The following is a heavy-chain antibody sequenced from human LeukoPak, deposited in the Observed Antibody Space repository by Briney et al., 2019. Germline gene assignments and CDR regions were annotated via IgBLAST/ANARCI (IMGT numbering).Heavy chain of an antibody. CDR1: GFTFSSYG. CDR3: AKDSSGWFDP. Sequence: QPGGSLRLSCAASGFTFSSYGMPWVRQAPGKGLEWVAVISYDGSNKYYADSVKGRFTISRDNSKNTLYLQMNSLRAEDTAVYYCAKDSSGWFDPWGQGTLVTVSS. CDR2: ISYDGSNK. J-gene: IGHJ5*02. V-gene: IGHV3-33*05.